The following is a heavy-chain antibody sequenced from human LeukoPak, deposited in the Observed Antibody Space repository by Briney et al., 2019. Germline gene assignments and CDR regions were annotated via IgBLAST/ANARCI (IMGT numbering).Heavy chain of an antibody. CDR1: GYTFTSYY. Sequence: GASVKVSCKASGYTFTSYYMHWVRQAPGQGLEWLGIINPSGGSTSYAQKFQGRVTMTRDMSTSTVYMELSSLRSEDTAVYYCARGRSSPDFDLWGRGTLVTVSS. D-gene: IGHD6-13*01. V-gene: IGHV1-46*01. CDR2: INPSGGST. CDR3: ARGRSSPDFDL. J-gene: IGHJ2*01.